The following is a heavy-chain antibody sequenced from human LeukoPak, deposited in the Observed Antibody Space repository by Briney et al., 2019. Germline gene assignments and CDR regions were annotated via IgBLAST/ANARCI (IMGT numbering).Heavy chain of an antibody. CDR1: GFTFSSCS. J-gene: IGHJ4*02. CDR2: ISSSSNYI. CDR3: AIHDYLAY. Sequence: GGSLRLFCAASGFTFSSCSMNWVRQAPGKGLEWVSSISSSSNYIYYADSVKGRFTISRDNSKNTVYLQMNSLRAEDTAVYYCAIHDYLAYWGQGTLVTVSS. V-gene: IGHV3-21*04.